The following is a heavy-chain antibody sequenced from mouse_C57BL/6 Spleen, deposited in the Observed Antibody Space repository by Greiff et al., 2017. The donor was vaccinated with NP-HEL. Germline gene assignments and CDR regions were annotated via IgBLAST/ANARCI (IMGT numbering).Heavy chain of an antibody. V-gene: IGHV5-9-1*02. CDR3: TRERDDYGSSSYFDY. J-gene: IGHJ2*01. CDR1: GFTFSSYA. CDR2: ISSGGDYI. Sequence: EVQLVESGEGLVKPGGSLKLSCAASGFTFSSYAMSWVRQTPEKRLEWVAYISSGGDYIYYADTVKGRFTISRDNARNTLYLQMSSLKSEDTAMYDCTRERDDYGSSSYFDYWGQGTTLTVSS. D-gene: IGHD1-1*01.